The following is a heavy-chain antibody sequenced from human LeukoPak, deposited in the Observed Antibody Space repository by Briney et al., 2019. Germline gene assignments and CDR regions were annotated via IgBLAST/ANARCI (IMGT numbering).Heavy chain of an antibody. CDR3: ARLTGTYYYYYGMDV. Sequence: GGSLRLSCAASGFTFSSYSMNWIRQAPGKGLEWVSYSQSFTGTTSYADSVEGRFTISSDNAKNSLYLQMNSLRDEDTAAYYCARLTGTYYYYYGMDVWGQGTTVTVSS. CDR2: SQSFTGTT. D-gene: IGHD1-20*01. CDR1: GFTFSSYS. V-gene: IGHV3-48*02. J-gene: IGHJ6*02.